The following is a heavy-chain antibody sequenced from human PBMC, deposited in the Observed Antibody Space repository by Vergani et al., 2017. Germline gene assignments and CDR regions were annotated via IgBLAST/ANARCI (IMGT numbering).Heavy chain of an antibody. CDR2: IYSTGST. J-gene: IGHJ6*02. CDR3: ARVMYRDEASTGYRLEGMDI. V-gene: IGHV4-59*13. CDR1: GGSFHTYY. D-gene: IGHD3-9*01. Sequence: QVQLEESGPGLVKPSDTLSLTCTVSGGSFHTYYWSCIRQSPGKGLEWIGYIYSTGSTNYNPSLNSRVTMSVDTSKNQFSLKLRSVTAADTAVYFCARVMYRDEASTGYRLEGMDIWGQGTTVTISS.